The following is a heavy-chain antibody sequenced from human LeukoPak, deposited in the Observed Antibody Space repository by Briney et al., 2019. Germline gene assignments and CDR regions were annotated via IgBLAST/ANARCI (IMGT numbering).Heavy chain of an antibody. V-gene: IGHV4-30-4*01. CDR3: ARGDAGDYYFDY. J-gene: IGHJ4*02. CDR1: GGSISSGDDY. D-gene: IGHD4-17*01. CDR2: IYYSGST. Sequence: SQTLSLTCTVSGGSISSGDDYGSWVRQPPGEGLEWIGYIYYSGSTYYNPSLKSRVTISVDTYNNQFSLKLSSVTAADTAVYYCARGDAGDYYFDYWGQGTLVTVSS.